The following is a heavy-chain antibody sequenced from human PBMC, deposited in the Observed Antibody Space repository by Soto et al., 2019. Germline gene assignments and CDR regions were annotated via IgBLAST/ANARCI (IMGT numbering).Heavy chain of an antibody. CDR3: AREGPHGAGGRASLGY. D-gene: IGHD2-8*01. CDR1: GYIFTSYD. V-gene: IGHV1-18*01. J-gene: IGHJ4*02. CDR2: ITGYSGTA. Sequence: ASVKVSCKPSGYIFTSYDITWVRQAPGQGLEWMGWITGYSGTASYAQKFHGRVTMTTDASTSTAYMELRSLRSDDTAVYYCAREGPHGAGGRASLGYWGQGTLVTVYS.